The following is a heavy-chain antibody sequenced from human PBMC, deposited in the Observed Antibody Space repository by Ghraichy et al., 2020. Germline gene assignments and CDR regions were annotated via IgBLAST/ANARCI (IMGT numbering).Heavy chain of an antibody. V-gene: IGHV4-31*03. CDR3: ARQVRYPQCNSWRNWFDP. CDR1: GDSITRGGYY. J-gene: IGHJ5*02. D-gene: IGHD6-13*01. CDR2: IYYSGTT. Sequence: SETLSLTCTVSGDSITRGGYYWSWIRQHPGKGLEWIGYIYYSGTTSYNPSLKSRLTMSVDTSKNQFSLKLSSVTAADTAVYYCARQVRYPQCNSWRNWFDPWGQGTLVTVSS.